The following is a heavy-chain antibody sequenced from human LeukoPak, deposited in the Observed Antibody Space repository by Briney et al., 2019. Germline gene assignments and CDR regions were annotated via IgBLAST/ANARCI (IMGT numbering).Heavy chain of an antibody. Sequence: GGSLRPSCAASGFTVSSNYMSWVRQAPGKGLEWVSVIYSGGSTYYADSVKGRFTISRDNSKNTLYLQMNSLRAEDTAVYYCARDGDWLRDYYGMDVWGQGTTVTVSS. CDR3: ARDGDWLRDYYGMDV. D-gene: IGHD3/OR15-3a*01. CDR1: GFTVSSNY. CDR2: IYSGGST. J-gene: IGHJ6*02. V-gene: IGHV3-66*01.